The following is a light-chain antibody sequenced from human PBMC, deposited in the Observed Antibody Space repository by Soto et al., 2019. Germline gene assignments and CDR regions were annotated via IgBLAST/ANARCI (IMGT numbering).Light chain of an antibody. CDR1: SSNIESNY. CDR2: RNS. Sequence: QSVLIQSPSASATPGQRVTISCSGSSSNIESNYVYWYQQLPGTAPKLLIYRNSQRPSGVPDRFAGSKSGTSASLAISGLRSEDEADYYCATWDDSLSGRVFGGGTKLTVL. V-gene: IGLV1-47*01. J-gene: IGLJ3*02. CDR3: ATWDDSLSGRV.